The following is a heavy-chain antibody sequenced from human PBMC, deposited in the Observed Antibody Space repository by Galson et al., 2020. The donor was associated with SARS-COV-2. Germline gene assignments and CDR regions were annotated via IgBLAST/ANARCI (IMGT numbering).Heavy chain of an antibody. CDR1: GIIFTNYW. V-gene: IGHV3-7*01. CDR3: VIDNY. D-gene: IGHD3-9*01. J-gene: IGHJ4*02. Sequence: QLGESLKISCGASGIIFTNYWMSWIRQTPGKGLEWVAHMKPDGSERYYVDSLKGRFTISRDDAKNSLYLQMDSLRVDDTAVYYCVIDNYWGRGTLVTVSS. CDR2: MKPDGSER.